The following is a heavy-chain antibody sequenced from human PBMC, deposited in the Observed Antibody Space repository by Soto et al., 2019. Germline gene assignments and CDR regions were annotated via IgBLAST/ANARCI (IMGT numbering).Heavy chain of an antibody. J-gene: IGHJ6*02. CDR2: IYTSGST. V-gene: IGHV4-4*07. CDR3: AASGSYFNYYYYYGMDV. CDR1: GGSISSYY. Sequence: SETLSLTCTVSGGSISSYYWSWIRQPAGKGLEWIGRIYTSGSTNYNPSLKSRVTMSVDTSKNQFSLKLSSVTAADTAVYYCAASGSYFNYYYYYGMDVWGQGTTVTVSS. D-gene: IGHD1-26*01.